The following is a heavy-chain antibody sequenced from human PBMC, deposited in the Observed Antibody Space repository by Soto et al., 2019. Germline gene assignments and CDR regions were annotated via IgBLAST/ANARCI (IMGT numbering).Heavy chain of an antibody. CDR1: DGSISGYF. CDR2: ISYSGST. Sequence: SETLSLTCIVSDGSISGYFWSWIRQPPGKGLEWIGFISYSGSTSYNPSLKSRVTMSVVTSKNQFSLKLSSMTAADTAVYYCARYSGTYYVYWGPGILVTVSS. CDR3: ARYSGTYYVY. V-gene: IGHV4-59*01. J-gene: IGHJ4*02. D-gene: IGHD1-26*01.